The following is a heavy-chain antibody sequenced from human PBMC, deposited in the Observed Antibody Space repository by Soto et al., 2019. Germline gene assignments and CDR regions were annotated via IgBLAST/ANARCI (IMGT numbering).Heavy chain of an antibody. CDR2: IYWDDDK. V-gene: IGHV2-5*02. J-gene: IGHJ5*02. CDR1: GFSLTTRGVG. CDR3: AHIQNYYQYDWFAP. Sequence: QITLKESGPTLVKPTQTLTLTCTFSGFSLTTRGVGVGWIRQPPGNALEFLALIYWDDDKRYSPSLQSRLSITKDTSKNQVVLTMTNVDPVDTATYYCAHIQNYYQYDWFAPWGEGGLVSVSS. D-gene: IGHD3-16*01.